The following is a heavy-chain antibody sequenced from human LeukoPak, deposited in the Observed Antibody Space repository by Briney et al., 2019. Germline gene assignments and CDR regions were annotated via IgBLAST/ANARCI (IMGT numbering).Heavy chain of an antibody. J-gene: IGHJ3*02. V-gene: IGHV3-23*01. CDR2: NSGSGGST. D-gene: IGHD3-22*01. Sequence: PGGSLRLSCAASGFTFSDYYMGWIRQAPGKGLEWISSNSGSGGSTYYADSVKGRFTISRDNSKNTLYLQMNSLRAEDTAVYYCAKGDYDSDPNAFDTWGQGTMVTVSS. CDR1: GFTFSDYY. CDR3: AKGDYDSDPNAFDT.